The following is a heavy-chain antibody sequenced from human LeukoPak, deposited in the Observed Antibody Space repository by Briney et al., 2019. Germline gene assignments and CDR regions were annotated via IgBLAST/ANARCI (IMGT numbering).Heavy chain of an antibody. Sequence: QPGGSLRLSCAPSGFTFSGYAMSWVRQAPGKGLEWVSGISGSGDTTYYADSVKGRFTTSRDNSKNTLYLQMDSLRAEDTAVYYCAKEGYCGGDCYPPWFDPWGQGTLVTVSS. J-gene: IGHJ5*02. CDR3: AKEGYCGGDCYPPWFDP. V-gene: IGHV3-23*01. CDR1: GFTFSGYA. CDR2: ISGSGDTT. D-gene: IGHD2-21*02.